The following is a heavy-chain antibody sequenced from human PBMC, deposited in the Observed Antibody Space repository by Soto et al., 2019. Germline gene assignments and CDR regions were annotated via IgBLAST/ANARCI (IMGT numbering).Heavy chain of an antibody. V-gene: IGHV4-4*02. CDR1: GDSITNSNL. CDR2: IYHSGAT. D-gene: IGHD1-1*01. Sequence: PSETLSLTCAVSGDSITNSNLWSCVRQAPGKGLEWIGEIYHSGATTYNPSLKSRVTISVDPSNNHFSLKLTSVTAADTAVYFCARDLGTGTDYWGQGTLVTVYS. CDR3: ARDLGTGTDY. J-gene: IGHJ4*02.